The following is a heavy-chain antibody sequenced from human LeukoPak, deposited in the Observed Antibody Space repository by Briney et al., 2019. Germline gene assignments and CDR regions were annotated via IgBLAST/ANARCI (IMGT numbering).Heavy chain of an antibody. D-gene: IGHD6-19*01. V-gene: IGHV1-2*02. Sequence: ASVKVSCKTSGYPFSDFYIHWMRQAPGQGLEWMGWINPDSGATNYAQNFQGRVPMTRDTSISTAYMELSRLRSDDTAVYYCARASHSSGWPENYYYYYMDVWGKGTTVTVSS. CDR2: INPDSGAT. CDR1: GYPFSDFY. J-gene: IGHJ6*03. CDR3: ARASHSSGWPENYYYYYMDV.